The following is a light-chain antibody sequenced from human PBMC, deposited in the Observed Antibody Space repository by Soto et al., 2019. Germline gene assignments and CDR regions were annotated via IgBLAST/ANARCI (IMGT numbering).Light chain of an antibody. V-gene: IGLV2-11*01. CDR2: HVS. J-gene: IGLJ2*01. Sequence: QSVLTQPRSVSGSPGQSVTISCTGTSSDVGDYNYVSWYQQHPGKAPKFMIYHVSKRPSGVPDRFSGSKSGNTASLTISGLQAEDEADYYCSSYAGSFVVFGGGTKLTVL. CDR3: SSYAGSFVV. CDR1: SSDVGDYNY.